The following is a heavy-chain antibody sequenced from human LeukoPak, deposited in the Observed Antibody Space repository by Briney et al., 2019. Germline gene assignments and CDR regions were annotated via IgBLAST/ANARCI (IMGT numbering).Heavy chain of an antibody. Sequence: SETLSLTCAVYGGSFSGYYWSWIRQPPGKGLEWIGEINHSGSTNYNPSLKSRVTISVDTSKNQFSLKLSSVTAADTAVYYCSRGLGVVGGFFAPRAPRTNAFDIGGKGTMVTVFS. V-gene: IGHV4-34*01. CDR3: SRGLGVVGGFFAPRAPRTNAFDI. CDR2: INHSGST. J-gene: IGHJ3*02. D-gene: IGHD3-10*01. CDR1: GGSFSGYY.